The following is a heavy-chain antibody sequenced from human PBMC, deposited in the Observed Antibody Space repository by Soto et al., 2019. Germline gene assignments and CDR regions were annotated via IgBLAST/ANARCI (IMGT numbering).Heavy chain of an antibody. J-gene: IGHJ4*02. CDR1: GFTFSSYA. D-gene: IGHD4-4*01. Sequence: QVQLVESGGGVVQPGRSLRLSCAASGFTFSSYAMHWVRQAPGKGLEWVAAISYDGSNKYYADSVKGRFTISRDNSKNTLFLQMNSLRAEDTAVYYCAKDVPYRNGYFGSWGQGTLVTVSS. CDR2: ISYDGSNK. V-gene: IGHV3-30*18. CDR3: AKDVPYRNGYFGS.